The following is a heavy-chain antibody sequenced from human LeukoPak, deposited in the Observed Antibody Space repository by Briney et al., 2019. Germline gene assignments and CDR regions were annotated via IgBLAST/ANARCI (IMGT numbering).Heavy chain of an antibody. J-gene: IGHJ6*02. Sequence: GGSLRLSCAASGFTFSTYSINWVRQAPGKGLEWVSYISGSSTTIYYADSVKGRFTISRDNSKNTVYLQMNSLSAEDTAVYYCARELNGALYYYGLDVWGQGTTVTVSS. D-gene: IGHD4-17*01. CDR2: ISGSSTTI. CDR3: ARELNGALYYYGLDV. V-gene: IGHV3-48*01. CDR1: GFTFSTYS.